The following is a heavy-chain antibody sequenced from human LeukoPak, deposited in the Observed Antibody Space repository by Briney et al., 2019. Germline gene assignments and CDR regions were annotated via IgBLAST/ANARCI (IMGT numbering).Heavy chain of an antibody. Sequence: GGSLRLSCAASGFTFSSYGMHWVRQAPGKGLEWVAVISYDGSNKYYADSVKGRFTISRDNSKNTLYLQMNSLRAEDTAVYYCAKDSNLRSITMIVVALPDYWGQGTLVTVSS. CDR1: GFTFSSYG. CDR2: ISYDGSNK. CDR3: AKDSNLRSITMIVVALPDY. J-gene: IGHJ4*02. D-gene: IGHD3-22*01. V-gene: IGHV3-30*18.